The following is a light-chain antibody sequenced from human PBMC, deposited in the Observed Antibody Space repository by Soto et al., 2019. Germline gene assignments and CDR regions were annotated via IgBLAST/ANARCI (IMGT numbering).Light chain of an antibody. J-gene: IGKJ1*01. CDR3: QQYGSSPRT. CDR2: LAS. Sequence: EIVLTQSPGTLSLSLGERATLSCRASPSITNNYLAWYQQKPGQAPRLLIYLASNRAAGIPDRFSGRGSGADFPLTINRLEPEDFAVDHCQQYGSSPRTFGQGTNLDIK. CDR1: PSITNNY. V-gene: IGKV3-20*01.